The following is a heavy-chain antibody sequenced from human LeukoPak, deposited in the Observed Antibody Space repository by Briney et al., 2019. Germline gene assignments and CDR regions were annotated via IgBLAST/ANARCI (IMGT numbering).Heavy chain of an antibody. CDR2: ISSNGGST. J-gene: IGHJ4*02. Sequence: GGSLRLSCVASGITFSLYSMHWVRQAPGKGLEYVSAISSNGGSTYYANSVKGRFTISRDNSKNTLYLQMGSLRAEDMAVYYCARRGSGYSQNYFDYWGQGTLVTVSS. V-gene: IGHV3-64*01. D-gene: IGHD3-22*01. CDR3: ARRGSGYSQNYFDY. CDR1: GITFSLYS.